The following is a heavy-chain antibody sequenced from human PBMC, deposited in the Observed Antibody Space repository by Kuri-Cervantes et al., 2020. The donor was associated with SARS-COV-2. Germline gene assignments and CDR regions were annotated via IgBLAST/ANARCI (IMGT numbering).Heavy chain of an antibody. Sequence: ASVKVSCKASGYTFTSYDINWVRQATGQGLEWMGWINPNSGGTNYAQKFQGRVTMTRDTSISTAYMELSRLRSDDTAVYYCARASVATIEGYYYYYMDGWGKGTAVTVSS. CDR3: ARASVATIEGYYYYYMDG. CDR2: INPNSGGT. V-gene: IGHV1-2*02. J-gene: IGHJ6*03. D-gene: IGHD5-12*01. CDR1: GYTFTSYD.